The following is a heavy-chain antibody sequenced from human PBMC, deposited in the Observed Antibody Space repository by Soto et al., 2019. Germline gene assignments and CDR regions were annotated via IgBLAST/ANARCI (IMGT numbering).Heavy chain of an antibody. Sequence: GGSLRLSCAASGFTFSTFAMSWVRQAPGKGLEWVSTVSAGSCSTYYADSVKGRFTISRDNSKNTLYLHMISLRAEDTAVYYCAKEDIVVVPAKQRLERRAFDYWGQGTLVTVSS. CDR2: VSAGSCST. D-gene: IGHD2-2*01. V-gene: IGHV3-23*01. CDR3: AKEDIVVVPAKQRLERRAFDY. J-gene: IGHJ4*01. CDR1: GFTFSTFA.